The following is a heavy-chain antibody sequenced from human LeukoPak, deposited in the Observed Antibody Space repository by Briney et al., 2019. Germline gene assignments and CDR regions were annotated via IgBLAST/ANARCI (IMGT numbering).Heavy chain of an antibody. CDR3: TRVGAITRPFDY. V-gene: IGHV3-49*03. CDR2: IRSKAYGGTT. D-gene: IGHD1-26*01. J-gene: IGHJ4*02. CDR1: GFAFGDYA. Sequence: GGSLRLSCTASGFAFGDYAMSWFRQAPGKGLEWVGFIRSKAYGGTTEYAASVKGRFTISRDDSKSIAYLQMNSLKTEDTAVYYCTRVGAITRPFDYWGQGTLVTVSS.